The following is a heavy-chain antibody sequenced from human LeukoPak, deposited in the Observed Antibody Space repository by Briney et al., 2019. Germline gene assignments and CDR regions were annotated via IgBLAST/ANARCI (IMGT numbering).Heavy chain of an antibody. D-gene: IGHD5-18*01. J-gene: IGHJ4*02. CDR2: INPSGGST. V-gene: IGHV1-46*01. Sequence: GASLKLSCTASGYTFTSYYMHWVRQAPGQGLEWMGIINPSGGSTSYAQRFQGRVTMTRDTSTSTVYMELSSLRSEDTAVYYCARDVAQGYGCSGYWGQGTLVTVSS. CDR3: ARDVAQGYGCSGY. CDR1: GYTFTSYY.